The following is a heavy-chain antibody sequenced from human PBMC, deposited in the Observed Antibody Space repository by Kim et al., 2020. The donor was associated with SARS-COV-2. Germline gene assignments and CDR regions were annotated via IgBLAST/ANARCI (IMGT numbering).Heavy chain of an antibody. CDR3: ARDIPYSSRIYYYGMDV. V-gene: IGHV1-3*01. Sequence: ASVKVSCKASGYTFTSYAMHWVRQAPGQRLEWMGWINAGNGNTKYSQKFQGRVTITRDTSASTAYMELSSLRSEDTAVYYCARDIPYSSRIYYYGMDVWGQGTTVTVSS. D-gene: IGHD6-13*01. CDR1: GYTFTSYA. CDR2: INAGNGNT. J-gene: IGHJ6*02.